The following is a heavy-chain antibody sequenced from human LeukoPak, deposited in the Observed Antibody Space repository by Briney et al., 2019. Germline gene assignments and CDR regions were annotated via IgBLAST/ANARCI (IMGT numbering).Heavy chain of an antibody. D-gene: IGHD3-16*02. CDR3: ARVGDYVWGSYRLKPLDY. Sequence: GGSLRLSCAASGFPFSVSAMHWVRQAPGKGLEWVSYISSSSSTIYYADSVKGRFTISRDNAKNSLYLQMNSLRAEDTAVYYCARVGDYVWGSYRLKPLDYWGQGTLVTVSS. CDR1: GFPFSVSA. V-gene: IGHV3-48*01. J-gene: IGHJ4*02. CDR2: ISSSSSTI.